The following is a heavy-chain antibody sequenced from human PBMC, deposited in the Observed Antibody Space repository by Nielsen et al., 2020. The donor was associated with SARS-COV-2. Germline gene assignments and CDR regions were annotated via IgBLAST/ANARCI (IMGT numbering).Heavy chain of an antibody. D-gene: IGHD3-3*01. J-gene: IGHJ4*02. Sequence: GGSLRLSCAASGFSFSSYWMSWVRQAPGKGLEWVAYIKPDGGGKSYVDSVTGRFTISRDNTKNSLYLQMNSLRAEDTAVYYCARDSSVVIWSGYPVDWGQGTLVTVSS. CDR2: IKPDGGGK. CDR1: GFSFSSYW. CDR3: ARDSSVVIWSGYPVD. V-gene: IGHV3-7*01.